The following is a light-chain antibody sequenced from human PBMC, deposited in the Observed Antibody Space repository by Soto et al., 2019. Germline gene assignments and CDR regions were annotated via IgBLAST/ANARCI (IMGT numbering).Light chain of an antibody. J-gene: IGKJ5*01. CDR1: QSVSSN. V-gene: IGKV3-20*01. CDR2: GAS. Sequence: ETVMTQSPATLSVSPWERATLSCRASQSVSSNLAWYQQKPGQAPRLLIYGASSRATGIPDRFSGSGSGTDFTLTISRLEPEDFAVYYCQQYGSSPPITFGQGTRLEIK. CDR3: QQYGSSPPIT.